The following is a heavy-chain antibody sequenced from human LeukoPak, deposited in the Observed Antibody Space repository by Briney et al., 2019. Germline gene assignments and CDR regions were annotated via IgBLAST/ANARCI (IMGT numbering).Heavy chain of an antibody. CDR2: IDPSDSYT. Sequence: GKSLKISCKGSGYSFASYWITWVRQMPGKGLQWMGRIDPSDSYTNYSPSFQGHVAISADKSISTAYLQWSSLKASDTAMYYCASERYCSSTSCYFDYWGQGTLVTVSS. J-gene: IGHJ4*02. V-gene: IGHV5-10-1*01. D-gene: IGHD2-2*01. CDR1: GYSFASYW. CDR3: ASERYCSSTSCYFDY.